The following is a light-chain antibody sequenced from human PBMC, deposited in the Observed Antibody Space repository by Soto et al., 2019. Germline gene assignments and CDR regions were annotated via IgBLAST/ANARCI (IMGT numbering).Light chain of an antibody. CDR2: GAS. J-gene: IGKJ2*01. Sequence: EIVLTQSPGTLSLSPGERATLSCRASQSVSSNYLAWYRQKPGQAPRLLIYGASNRATGIPDTFSGSGSGTDFTLTISRLEPEDSAVYYCQQYGSSPVTFGQGTKLEIK. CDR1: QSVSSNY. CDR3: QQYGSSPVT. V-gene: IGKV3-20*01.